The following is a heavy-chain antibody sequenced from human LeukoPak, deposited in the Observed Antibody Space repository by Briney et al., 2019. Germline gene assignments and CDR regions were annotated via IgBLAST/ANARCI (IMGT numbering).Heavy chain of an antibody. CDR3: ARVNLTWVGPAYWYFDL. J-gene: IGHJ2*01. CDR1: GFTFSNAW. D-gene: IGHD3-16*01. CDR2: IKSKTDGGTT. Sequence: PGGSLRLSCAASGFTFSNAWMNWVRQAPGKGLEWVGRIKSKTDGGTTDYAAPVKGRFTISRDDSKNTLYLQMNSLRAEDTAVYYCARVNLTWVGPAYWYFDLWGRGTLVTVSS. V-gene: IGHV3-15*07.